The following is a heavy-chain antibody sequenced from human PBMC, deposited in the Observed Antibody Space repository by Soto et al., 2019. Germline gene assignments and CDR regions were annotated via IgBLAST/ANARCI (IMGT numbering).Heavy chain of an antibody. Sequence: QVQLVESGGGVVQPGRSLRLSCAASGFTFSSYGMHWVRQAPGKGLEWVAVISYDGSNKYYADSVKGRFTISRDNSKNTLYLQRNSLRAEDTAVYYGAKDPAYSSGWWGAFDLGQGTLVTVSS. CDR1: GFTFSSYG. V-gene: IGHV3-30*18. J-gene: IGHJ4*02. CDR2: ISYDGSNK. CDR3: AKDPAYSSGWWGAFD. D-gene: IGHD6-19*01.